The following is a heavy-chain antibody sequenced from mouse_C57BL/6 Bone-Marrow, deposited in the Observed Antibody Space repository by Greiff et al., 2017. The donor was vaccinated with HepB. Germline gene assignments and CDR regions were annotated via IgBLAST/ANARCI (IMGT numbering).Heavy chain of an antibody. CDR1: GYTFTSYW. J-gene: IGHJ3*01. V-gene: IGHV1-50*01. CDR2: IDPSDSYT. Sequence: VQLQQPGAELVKPGASVKLSCKASGYTFTSYWMQRVKQRPGQGLEWIGEIDPSDSYTNYNQKFKGKSTLTVDTSSSTAYMQLSSLTSEDSAVFYCASPVAYWGQGTLVTVSA. CDR3: ASPVAY.